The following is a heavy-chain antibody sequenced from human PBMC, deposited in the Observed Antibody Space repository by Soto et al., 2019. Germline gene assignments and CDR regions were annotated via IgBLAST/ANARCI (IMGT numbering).Heavy chain of an antibody. Sequence: PGESLKISCASSGFTFSIYSMNWVRQAPGKGLEWISYISTTSSSIYYADSVKGRFTISRDNAKNSLFLQMNSLRDEDTAVYYCARKGVAFDYWGQGALVTVSS. CDR2: ISTTSSSI. J-gene: IGHJ4*02. CDR3: ARKGVAFDY. D-gene: IGHD3-3*01. CDR1: GFTFSIYS. V-gene: IGHV3-48*02.